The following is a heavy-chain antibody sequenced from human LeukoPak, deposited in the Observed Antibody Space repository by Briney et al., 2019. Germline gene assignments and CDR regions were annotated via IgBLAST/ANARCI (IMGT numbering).Heavy chain of an antibody. V-gene: IGHV3-15*01. CDR3: TTNVGTYGIDG. D-gene: IGHD1-26*01. CDR1: GFTFTNAW. Sequence: GGSLRLSCAASGFTFTNAWMTWVRQAPGKGLEWVGRIKSKTDGETTDYAAPVKDRFTVSRDDSKDTLYLQMSSLKAEDTAVYYCTTNVGTYGIDGWGQGTMVTVSS. J-gene: IGHJ3*01. CDR2: IKSKTDGETT.